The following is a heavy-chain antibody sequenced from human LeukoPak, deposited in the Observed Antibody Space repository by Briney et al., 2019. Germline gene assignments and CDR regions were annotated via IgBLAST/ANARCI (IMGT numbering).Heavy chain of an antibody. J-gene: IGHJ5*02. CDR1: GGSISSGGYY. Sequence: SETLSLTCTVSGGSISSGGYYWSWIRQHPGKGLEWIGYIYYSGSTYYNPSLKSRVTISVDTSKNQFSLKLSSVTAADTAVYYCARAAGYSSRSRRGNWLDPWGQGTLVTVSS. CDR2: IYYSGST. V-gene: IGHV4-31*03. D-gene: IGHD6-13*01. CDR3: ARAAGYSSRSRRGNWLDP.